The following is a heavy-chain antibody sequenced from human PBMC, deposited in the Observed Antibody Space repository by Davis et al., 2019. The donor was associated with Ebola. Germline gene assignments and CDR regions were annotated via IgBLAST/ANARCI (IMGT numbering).Heavy chain of an antibody. Sequence: PGGSLRLSCAASGFTFSNYAMSWVRQAPGKGLEWVSSISSSSSYIYYADSVKGRFTISRDNAKNSLYLQMNSLRAEDTAVYYCARDTVDTAMAVGRNWFDPWGQGTLVTVSS. CDR1: GFTFSNYA. CDR2: ISSSSSYI. J-gene: IGHJ5*02. CDR3: ARDTVDTAMAVGRNWFDP. D-gene: IGHD5-18*01. V-gene: IGHV3-21*01.